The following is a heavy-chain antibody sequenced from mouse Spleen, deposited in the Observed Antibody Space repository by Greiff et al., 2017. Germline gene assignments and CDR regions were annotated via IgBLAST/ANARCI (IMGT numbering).Heavy chain of an antibody. D-gene: IGHD1-1*01. Sequence: QVQLKQPGAELVRPGTSVKLSCKASGYTFTSYWMHWVKQRPGQGLEWIGVIDPSDSYTNYNQKFKGKATLTVDTSSSTAYMQLSSLTSEDSAVYYCARRYYGSSYAMDYWGQGTSVTVSS. V-gene: IGHV1-59*01. CDR1: GYTFTSYW. J-gene: IGHJ4*01. CDR3: ARRYYGSSYAMDY. CDR2: IDPSDSYT.